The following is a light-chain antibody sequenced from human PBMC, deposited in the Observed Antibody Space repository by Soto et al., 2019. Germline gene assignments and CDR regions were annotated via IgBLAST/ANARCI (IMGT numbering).Light chain of an antibody. V-gene: IGKV1-39*01. J-gene: IGKJ5*01. CDR3: QQSYSTPTT. CDR2: AAS. CDR1: QSISSY. Sequence: PSSLTADVGGRVTITCGASQSISSYLNWYQQKPGKAPKLLIYAASSLQSGVPSRFSGSGSGTDFTLTISSLQPEDFATYYCQQSYSTPTTFGQGTRLEIK.